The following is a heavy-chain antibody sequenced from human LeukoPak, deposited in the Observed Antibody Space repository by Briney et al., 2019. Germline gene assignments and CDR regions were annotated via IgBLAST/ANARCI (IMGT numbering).Heavy chain of an antibody. J-gene: IGHJ2*01. V-gene: IGHV1-2*02. Sequence: ASAKVSCKASGYTFTGYYMHWVRQAPGQVREWMGWINPNSGGTNYAQKCQGRVPITRDKSITTAYMELSRLSSDDTAVYYCARHPGKVTNDWYFDLWGRGTLVTVSS. CDR2: INPNSGGT. CDR1: GYTFTGYY. CDR3: ARHPGKVTNDWYFDL. D-gene: IGHD4-23*01.